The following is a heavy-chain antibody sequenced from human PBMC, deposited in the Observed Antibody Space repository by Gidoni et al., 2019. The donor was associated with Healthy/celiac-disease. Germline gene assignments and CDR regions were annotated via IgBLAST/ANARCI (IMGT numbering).Heavy chain of an antibody. Sequence: QVQLQQWGAGLLKPSETLSLTCAVYGGSFSGYYWSWIRQPPGKGLEWIGEINHSGSTNYHPSLKSRVTISVDTSKNQFSLKLSSVTAADTAVYYCARWWLQPWGFYYFDYWGQGTLVTVSS. CDR3: ARWWLQPWGFYYFDY. CDR1: GGSFSGYY. J-gene: IGHJ4*02. D-gene: IGHD5-12*01. V-gene: IGHV4-34*01. CDR2: INHSGST.